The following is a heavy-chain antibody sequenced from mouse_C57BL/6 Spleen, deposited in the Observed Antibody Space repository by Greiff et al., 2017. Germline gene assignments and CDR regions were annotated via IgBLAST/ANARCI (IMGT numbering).Heavy chain of an antibody. CDR1: GYTFTSYW. CDR3: ATHYYGSSYWYFDV. CDR2: IYPGSGST. J-gene: IGHJ1*03. Sequence: QVQLQQPGAELVKPGASVKMSCKASGYTFTSYWITWVKQRPGQGLEWIGDIYPGSGSTNYNEKFKSKATLTVDTSSSTAYMQLSSLTSEDSAVYYSATHYYGSSYWYFDVWGTGTTVTVSS. D-gene: IGHD1-1*01. V-gene: IGHV1-55*01.